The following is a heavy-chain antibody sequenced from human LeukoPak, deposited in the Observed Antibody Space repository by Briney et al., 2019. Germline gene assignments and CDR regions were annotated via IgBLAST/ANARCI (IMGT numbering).Heavy chain of an antibody. J-gene: IGHJ6*03. CDR2: IRYDGSNK. D-gene: IGHD6-13*01. V-gene: IGHV3-30*02. Sequence: PGGSLRLSCAASGFTFSSYGMHWVRQAPGKGLEWVAFIRYDGSNKYYADSVKGRFTISRDNSKNTLYLQMNSLRAEDTAVYYCANSIAAAGNILTNYYYYMDVWGKGTTVTVSS. CDR1: GFTFSSYG. CDR3: ANSIAAAGNILTNYYYYMDV.